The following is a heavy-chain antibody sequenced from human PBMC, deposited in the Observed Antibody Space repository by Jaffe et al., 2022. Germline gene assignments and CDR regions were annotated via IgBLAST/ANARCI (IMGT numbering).Heavy chain of an antibody. Sequence: EVQLVESGGGLVQPGRSLRLSCTASGFTFGDYAMSWVRQAPGKGLEWVGFIRSKAYGGTTEYAASVKGRFTISRDDSKSIAYLQMNSLKTEDTAVYYCTRGRYYDYVWGSYRYTPYFDYWGQGTLVTVSS. CDR1: GFTFGDYA. V-gene: IGHV3-49*04. CDR2: IRSKAYGGTT. J-gene: IGHJ4*02. D-gene: IGHD3-16*02. CDR3: TRGRYYDYVWGSYRYTPYFDY.